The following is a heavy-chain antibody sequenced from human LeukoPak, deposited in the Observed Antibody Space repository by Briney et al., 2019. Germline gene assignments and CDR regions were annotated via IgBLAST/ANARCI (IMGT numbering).Heavy chain of an antibody. CDR2: IDSSSSYI. CDR1: GFTFSSYS. V-gene: IGHV3-21*01. J-gene: IGHJ3*02. D-gene: IGHD1-7*01. Sequence: GGSLRLSCAASGFTFSSYSINWVRQAPGKGLEWVSSIDSSSSYIYYADSVKGRFTISRDNAKNSLFLQMNSLRVEDTAVYYCARPGITGTMGYGAFDIWGQGTMVTVSS. CDR3: ARPGITGTMGYGAFDI.